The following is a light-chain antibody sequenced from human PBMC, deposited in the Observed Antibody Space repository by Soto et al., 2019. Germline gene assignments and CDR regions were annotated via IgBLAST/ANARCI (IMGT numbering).Light chain of an antibody. CDR2: GAS. CDR3: HQYGGSPQT. V-gene: IGKV3-20*01. CDR1: QSVGNY. J-gene: IGKJ1*01. Sequence: EIVLTQSPGTLSLSPGERATLSCRASQSVGNYLAWYQRKPGQAPRLLIYGASSRATGIPDRFSGSGSGTDFTFTIIRLEPEDFAVYYCHQYGGSPQTFGQGTKVDIK.